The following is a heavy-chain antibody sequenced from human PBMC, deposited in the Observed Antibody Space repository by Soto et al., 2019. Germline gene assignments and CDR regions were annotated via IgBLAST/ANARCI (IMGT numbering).Heavy chain of an antibody. V-gene: IGHV4-34*01. CDR3: AREPPIYYDFWSGYRSYYYYMDV. CDR2: INHSGST. CDR1: GGSFSGYY. Sequence: PSETLSLTCAVYGGSFSGYYWSWIRQPPGKGLEWIGEINHSGSTNYNPSLKSRATISVDTSKNQFSLKLSSVTAADTAVYYCAREPPIYYDFWSGYRSYYYYMDVWGKGTTVTVSS. J-gene: IGHJ6*03. D-gene: IGHD3-3*01.